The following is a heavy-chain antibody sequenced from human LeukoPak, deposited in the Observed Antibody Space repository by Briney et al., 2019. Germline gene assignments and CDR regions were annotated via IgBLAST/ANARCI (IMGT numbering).Heavy chain of an antibody. CDR1: GGSISSSSYY. D-gene: IGHD3-10*01. V-gene: IGHV4-39*07. Sequence: SETLSLTCTVSGGSISSSSYYWGWIRQPPGKGLEWIGSIYYSGSTYYNPSLKSRVTISVDTSKNQFSLKLSSVTAADTAVYYCARYGLMVRGVMALGYWGQGTLVTVSS. J-gene: IGHJ4*02. CDR3: ARYGLMVRGVMALGY. CDR2: IYYSGST.